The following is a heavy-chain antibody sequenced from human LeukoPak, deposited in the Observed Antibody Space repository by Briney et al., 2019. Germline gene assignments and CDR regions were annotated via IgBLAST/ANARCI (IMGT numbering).Heavy chain of an antibody. CDR3: AKTQQQLVLSWFNP. CDR2: ISGSGGST. CDR1: GFTFSSYG. D-gene: IGHD6-13*01. V-gene: IGHV3-23*01. J-gene: IGHJ5*02. Sequence: PGGSLRLSCAASGFTFSSYGMSWVRQAPGKGLEWVSAISGSGGSTYYADSVKGRFTISRDNSKNTLYLQMNSLRAEDAAVYYCAKTQQQLVLSWFNPWGQGTLVTVSS.